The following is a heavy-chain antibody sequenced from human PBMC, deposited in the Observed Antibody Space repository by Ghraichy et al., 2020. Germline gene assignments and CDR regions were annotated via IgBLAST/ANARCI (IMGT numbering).Heavy chain of an antibody. Sequence: LSLTCAASEFTFSSYAMTWFRQAPGKGLEWVSTFSHVDHNTYYAGSVQGRFTISRDSSKNTLYLQMNSLRAEDTATYYCARRGGSDGWGFFDYWGQGARVTVSS. CDR3: ARRGGSDGWGFFDY. CDR1: EFTFSSYA. CDR2: FSHVDHNT. J-gene: IGHJ4*02. V-gene: IGHV3-23*01. D-gene: IGHD1-26*01.